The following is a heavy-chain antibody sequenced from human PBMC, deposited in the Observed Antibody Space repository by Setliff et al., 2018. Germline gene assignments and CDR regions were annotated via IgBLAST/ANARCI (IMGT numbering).Heavy chain of an antibody. D-gene: IGHD5-12*01. V-gene: IGHV1-18*01. Sequence: VASVKVSCKSSGYTFTSYGISWMRQAPGQGLEWMGWSSAYNGKTQYAQKFQGRVTMTTDTSTSTAYMELMSLTSDDTALYFCARDLGDLVATILSFFDYWGQGTLVTSPQ. CDR3: ARDLGDLVATILSFFDY. CDR2: SSAYNGKT. J-gene: IGHJ4*02. CDR1: GYTFTSYG.